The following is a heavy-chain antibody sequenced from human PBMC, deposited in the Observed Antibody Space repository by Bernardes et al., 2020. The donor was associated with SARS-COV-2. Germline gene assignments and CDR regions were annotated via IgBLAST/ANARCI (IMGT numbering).Heavy chain of an antibody. J-gene: IGHJ4*02. Sequence: SETLSLTCTISGGSISSISYYWGWLRQPPGKGLEWIGSIYYSGSTYYNPSLKSRVTISVDTSKNQFSLKLSSVTAADTAVYYCARRGYCSGGSCREYFDYWGQGTLVTVSS. V-gene: IGHV4-39*01. D-gene: IGHD2-15*01. CDR2: IYYSGST. CDR3: ARRGYCSGGSCREYFDY. CDR1: GGSISSISYY.